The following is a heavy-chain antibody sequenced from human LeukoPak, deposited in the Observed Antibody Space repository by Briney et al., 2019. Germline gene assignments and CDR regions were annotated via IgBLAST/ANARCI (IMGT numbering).Heavy chain of an antibody. D-gene: IGHD5-18*01. V-gene: IGHV4-34*01. J-gene: IGHJ4*02. CDR1: GGSFSGYY. Sequence: PSETLSLTCAVYGGSFSGYYWSWIRQPPGKGLEWIGEINHSGSTNYNPSLKSRVTISVDTSKNQFSLKLSSVTAADTAVYYCARGRLGRYSYGSYYFDYWGQGTLATVSS. CDR3: ARGRLGRYSYGSYYFDY. CDR2: INHSGST.